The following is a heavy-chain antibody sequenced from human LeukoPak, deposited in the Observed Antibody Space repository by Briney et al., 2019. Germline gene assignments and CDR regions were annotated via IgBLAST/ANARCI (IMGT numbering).Heavy chain of an antibody. V-gene: IGHV3-7*01. CDR1: RFTFSSYW. Sequence: GGSLRLSCAASRFTFSSYWMSWVRQAPGKGLEWVANIKQDGSEKYYVDSMKGRFTISRDNAKNSLYLQMNSLRAEDMAVYYCARGRGNSSSWYFDYWGQGTLVTVSS. CDR3: ARGRGNSSSWYFDY. CDR2: IKQDGSEK. D-gene: IGHD6-13*01. J-gene: IGHJ4*02.